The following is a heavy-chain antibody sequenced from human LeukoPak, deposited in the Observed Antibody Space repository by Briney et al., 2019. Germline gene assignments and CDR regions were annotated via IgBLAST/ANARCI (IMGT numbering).Heavy chain of an antibody. CDR3: ARLFGGEDY. V-gene: IGHV3-23*01. Sequence: PGGSLRLSCAASGFTYSTYAMSWVRQAPGKGLEWVSGISGSGGSTYYADSVKGRFTISRDNSKNTLYLQMNSLRAEDTAVYYCARLFGGEDYWGQGTLVTVSS. CDR1: GFTYSTYA. CDR2: ISGSGGST. J-gene: IGHJ4*02. D-gene: IGHD2-21*01.